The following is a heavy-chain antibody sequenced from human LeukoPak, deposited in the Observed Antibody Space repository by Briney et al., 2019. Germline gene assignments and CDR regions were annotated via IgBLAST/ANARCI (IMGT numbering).Heavy chain of an antibody. J-gene: IGHJ3*02. CDR2: IYYSGST. V-gene: IGHV4-30-4*01. CDR3: ARGLGAGNPNDAFDI. CDR1: GGSISSGDYY. D-gene: IGHD1-26*01. Sequence: SETLSLTCTVSGGSISSGDYYWSWIRQPPGKGLEWIGYIYYSGSTYYNPSLKSRVTISVDTSKNQFSLKLSSVTAADTAVYYCARGLGAGNPNDAFDIWGQGTMVTVSS.